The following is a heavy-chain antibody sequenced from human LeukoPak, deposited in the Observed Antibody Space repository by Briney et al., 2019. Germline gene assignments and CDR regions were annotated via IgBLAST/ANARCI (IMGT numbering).Heavy chain of an antibody. J-gene: IGHJ5*02. CDR3: ARQGDYGNWFDP. V-gene: IGHV4-4*07. D-gene: IGHD4-17*01. CDR2: IYSSGST. CDR1: GGSISSYY. Sequence: PSETLSPTCTVSGGSISSYYWSWIRQPAGKGLEWIGRIYSSGSTNYNPSLKSRVTISVDTSKNQFSLKLSSVTAADTAVYYCARQGDYGNWFDPWGQGTLVTVSS.